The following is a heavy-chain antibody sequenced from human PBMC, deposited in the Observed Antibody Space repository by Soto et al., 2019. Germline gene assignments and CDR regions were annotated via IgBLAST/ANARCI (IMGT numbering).Heavy chain of an antibody. V-gene: IGHV4-34*01. J-gene: IGHJ6*03. CDR2: INHSGST. CDR1: GGSFSGYY. D-gene: IGHD6-6*01. Sequence: SETLSLTCAVYGGSFSGYYWSWIRQPPGKGLEWIGEINHSGSTNYNPSLKSRVTISVDTSKNQFSLKLSSVTAADTAVYYCAREEYSSSPDYYYYYMDVWGKGTTVTVSS. CDR3: AREEYSSSPDYYYYYMDV.